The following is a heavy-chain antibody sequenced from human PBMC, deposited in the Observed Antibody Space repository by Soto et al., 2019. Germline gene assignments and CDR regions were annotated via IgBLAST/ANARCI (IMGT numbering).Heavy chain of an antibody. Sequence: QVQLQQWGAGLLKPSETLSLPGPVYGGSFSGYSWGWIPRPPGRGREWIGEINHGGSANYNPSLESRLTISVDTSKNQFSLEVRSVTAADTAVYYCARAKGYGANSWLDSWGQGNLVTVSS. V-gene: IGHV4-34*01. CDR1: GGSFSGYS. CDR3: ARAKGYGANSWLDS. CDR2: INHGGSA. D-gene: IGHD4-17*01. J-gene: IGHJ5*01.